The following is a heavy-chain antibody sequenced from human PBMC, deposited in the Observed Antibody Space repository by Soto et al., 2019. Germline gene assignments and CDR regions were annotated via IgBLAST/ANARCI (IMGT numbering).Heavy chain of an antibody. J-gene: IGHJ5*02. CDR2: IYYSGST. Sequence: QVQLQESGPGLVKPSQTLSLTCTVSGGSISSGDYYWSWIRQPPGKCLEWIGYIYYSGSTYYNPSLKSRVTISVDTSKNQVSLKLSSVTAADTAVYYCARVSLDHSNWFDPWGQGTLVTVSS. CDR1: GGSISSGDYY. CDR3: ARVSLDHSNWFDP. V-gene: IGHV4-30-4*01.